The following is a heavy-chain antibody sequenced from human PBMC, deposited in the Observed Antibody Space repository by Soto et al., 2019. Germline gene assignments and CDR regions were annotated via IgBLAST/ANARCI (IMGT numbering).Heavy chain of an antibody. D-gene: IGHD5-18*01. CDR1: GYTFTSYG. CDR2: ISAYNGNT. Sequence: ASVKVSFKASGYTFTSYGISWVRQAPGQGLEWMGWISAYNGNTNYAQKLQGRVTMTTDTSTSTAYMELRSLRSDDTAVYYCARAGILSYYYYYYMDVWGKGTTVTVSS. CDR3: ARAGILSYYYYYYMDV. J-gene: IGHJ6*03. V-gene: IGHV1-18*01.